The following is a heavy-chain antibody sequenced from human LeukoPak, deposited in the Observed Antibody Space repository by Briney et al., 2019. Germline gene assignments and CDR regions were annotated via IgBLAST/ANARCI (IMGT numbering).Heavy chain of an antibody. D-gene: IGHD2-21*02. V-gene: IGHV1-69*05. Sequence: SVKVSCRASGGTFSSYAIIWVRQAPGQGLEWMGRIIPIFGTANYAQKFQGRVTITTDESTSTAYMELSSLRSEDTAVYYCAREEVTNGVYWGQGTLVTVSS. CDR2: IIPIFGTA. CDR1: GGTFSSYA. CDR3: AREEVTNGVY. J-gene: IGHJ4*02.